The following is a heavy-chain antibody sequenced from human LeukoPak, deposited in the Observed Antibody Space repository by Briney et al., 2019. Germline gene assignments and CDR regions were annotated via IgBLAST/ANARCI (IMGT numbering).Heavy chain of an antibody. Sequence: GGSLRLPCAASGFTFSSYWMHWVRQAPGKGLVWVSRINSDGSSTSYADSVKGRFTISRDNAKNTLYLQMNSLRAEDTAVYYCARGLYYYDSSGLPGYWGQGTLVTVSS. CDR2: INSDGSST. J-gene: IGHJ4*02. V-gene: IGHV3-74*01. D-gene: IGHD3-22*01. CDR1: GFTFSSYW. CDR3: ARGLYYYDSSGLPGY.